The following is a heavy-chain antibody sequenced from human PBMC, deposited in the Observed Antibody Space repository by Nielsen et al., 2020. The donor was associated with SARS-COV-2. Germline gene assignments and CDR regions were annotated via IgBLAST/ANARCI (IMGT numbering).Heavy chain of an antibody. D-gene: IGHD2-21*01. CDR3: ARGNLVVVSSPILGLGPIYFYYYLDV. Sequence: SETLSLTCAVFGGSVNTHAWWSWVRQPPGTGLEWIGVVYHSGATNYNPPLRSRVTLSMDKSRNQFSLKMTAVTAADTAVYFCARGNLVVVSSPILGLGPIYFYYYLDVWGKGASVTVS. CDR2: VYHSGAT. CDR1: GGSVNTHAW. J-gene: IGHJ6*03. V-gene: IGHV4-4*02.